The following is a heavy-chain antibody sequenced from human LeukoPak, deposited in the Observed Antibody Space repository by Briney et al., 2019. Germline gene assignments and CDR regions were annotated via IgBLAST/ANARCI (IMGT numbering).Heavy chain of an antibody. CDR3: ARDALDYDCSSTSCYGGVDI. V-gene: IGHV4-59*12. CDR1: GESISGYY. J-gene: IGHJ3*02. Sequence: SETLSLTCTVSGESISGYYWSWIRQSPEKGLEWIGQMHYSGSPDYSSSLKSRVTMSVDTSKNQFSLKLSSVTAADTAVYYCARDALDYDCSSTSCYGGVDIWGQGTMVTVSS. D-gene: IGHD2-2*01. CDR2: MHYSGSP.